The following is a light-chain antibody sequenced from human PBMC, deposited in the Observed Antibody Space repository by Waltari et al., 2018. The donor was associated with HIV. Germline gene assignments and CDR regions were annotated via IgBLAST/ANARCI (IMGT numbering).Light chain of an antibody. CDR1: SNDVGGYKY. CDR2: EVS. J-gene: IGLJ2*01. CDR3: SSYTSSNTLR. V-gene: IGLV2-14*01. Sequence: QSALTQPASVSGSPGQSITIPCTGTSNDVGGYKYVPWYQQHPGKAPRLMIYEVSNRPSGVSNRFSGSKSGDTASLTISGLQAEDEAAYYCSSYTSSNTLRFGGGTKLTVL.